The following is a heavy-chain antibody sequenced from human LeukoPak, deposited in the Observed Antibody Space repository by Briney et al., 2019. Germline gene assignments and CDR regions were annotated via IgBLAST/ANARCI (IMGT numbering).Heavy chain of an antibody. CDR2: ISGSGGST. Sequence: GGSLRLSCAASGFIFSSYAMSWVRQAPGKGLEWVSAISGSGGSTYYADSVKGRFTISRDNSKNTLYLQMNSLRAEDTAVYYCAKERPSYYDSSGYYPYYFDYWGQGTLVTVSS. D-gene: IGHD3-22*01. CDR3: AKERPSYYDSSGYYPYYFDY. J-gene: IGHJ4*02. CDR1: GFIFSSYA. V-gene: IGHV3-23*01.